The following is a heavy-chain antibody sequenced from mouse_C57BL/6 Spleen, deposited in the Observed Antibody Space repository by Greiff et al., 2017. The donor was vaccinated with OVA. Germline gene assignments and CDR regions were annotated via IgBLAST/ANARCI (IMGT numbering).Heavy chain of an antibody. J-gene: IGHJ4*01. CDR2: IHPASGGT. D-gene: IGHD2-4*01. CDR3: ARVYDYGVYAMDY. Sequence: QVQLQQSGAELVRPGTSVKVSCKASGYAFTNYLIEWVKQRPGQGLEWIGVIHPASGGTNYNEKFKGKATLTADKSSSTAYMQLSSLTSEDSAVYFCARVYDYGVYAMDYWGQGTSVTVSS. CDR1: GYAFTNYL. V-gene: IGHV1-54*01.